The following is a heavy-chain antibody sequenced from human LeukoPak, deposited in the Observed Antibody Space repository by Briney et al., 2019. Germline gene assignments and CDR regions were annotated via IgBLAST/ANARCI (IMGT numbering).Heavy chain of an antibody. D-gene: IGHD3-16*01. CDR2: IYHSGST. CDR1: GGSISSSNW. V-gene: IGHV4-4*02. Sequence: PSETLSLTCAVSGGSISSSNWWSWVRQPPGKGLEWIGEIYHSGSTNYNPSLKGRVTISVDKSKNQFSLQLNSVTAADTAVYYCARGNYGPFDPWGQGTLVTVSS. J-gene: IGHJ5*02. CDR3: ARGNYGPFDP.